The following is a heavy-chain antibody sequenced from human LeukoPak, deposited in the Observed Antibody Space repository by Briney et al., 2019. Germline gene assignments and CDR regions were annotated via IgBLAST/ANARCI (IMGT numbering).Heavy chain of an antibody. D-gene: IGHD3-10*01. CDR1: GYTFTNSA. Sequence: ASVKVSCKASGYTFTNSAMNWVRQAPGQGLEWMGWISAYNGNTELAQKFQGRVTLATDASTSTAYVELRSLTSDDTAVYFCARGGSRSLRGDEAFDIWGQGTMVTVSS. CDR3: ARGGSRSLRGDEAFDI. J-gene: IGHJ3*02. CDR2: ISAYNGNT. V-gene: IGHV1-18*01.